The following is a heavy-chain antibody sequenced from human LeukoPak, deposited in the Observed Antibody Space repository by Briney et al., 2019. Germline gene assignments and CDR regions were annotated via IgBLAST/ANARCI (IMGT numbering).Heavy chain of an antibody. V-gene: IGHV4-59*08. D-gene: IGHD6-19*01. CDR3: ARQTDSGWNLFDS. Sequence: PSETLSLTCTVSGGSISSSYWNWFRQPPEKGLEWIADISYNGVTNYNVSLKSRLPISMDTSKKQFSRTLSSVTAADAGVYYCARQTDSGWNLFDSWGQGTLVTVSS. CDR1: GGSISSSY. J-gene: IGHJ4*02. CDR2: ISYNGVT.